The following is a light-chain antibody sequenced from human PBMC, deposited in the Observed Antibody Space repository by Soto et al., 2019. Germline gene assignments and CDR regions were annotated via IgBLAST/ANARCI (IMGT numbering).Light chain of an antibody. Sequence: QSALTQPASVSGSPGQSITISCTGTSSDVGTYNYVSWYQQHPGKAPKLMIYEVSNRPSGVSNRFSGAKSGNTASLTISGLQAEDEADYYCSSYTSSSTRVVFGGGTKVTV. V-gene: IGLV2-14*01. CDR1: SSDVGTYNY. CDR3: SSYTSSSTRVV. CDR2: EVS. J-gene: IGLJ2*01.